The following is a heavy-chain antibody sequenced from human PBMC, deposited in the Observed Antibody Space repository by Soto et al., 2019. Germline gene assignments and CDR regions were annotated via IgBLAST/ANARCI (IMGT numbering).Heavy chain of an antibody. D-gene: IGHD3-10*01. J-gene: IGHJ6*02. CDR1: GDTISTGGYT. CDR2: THYNGYT. CDR3: ARQGFGATHGLVDV. Sequence: ASETLSLTCDVSGDTISTGGYTWAWIRQPPGKALEWIGHTHYNGYTSYNPSLRSRVTISVDTSKNQFSLKLTSVTVADTALYYCARQGFGATHGLVDVWGQGTTVTVSS. V-gene: IGHV4-61*05.